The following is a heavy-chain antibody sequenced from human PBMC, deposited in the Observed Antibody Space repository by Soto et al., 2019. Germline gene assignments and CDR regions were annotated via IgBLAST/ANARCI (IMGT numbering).Heavy chain of an antibody. J-gene: IGHJ4*02. CDR1: GYTFTSYA. Sequence: GASVKVSCKASGYTFTSYAMHWVRQAPGQRLEWMGWINAGNGNTKYSQKFQGRVTITRDTSASTAYMELSSLRSEDTAVYYCARVLDYYDSSGYLDYWGQGTLVTVSS. CDR2: INAGNGNT. D-gene: IGHD3-22*01. V-gene: IGHV1-3*01. CDR3: ARVLDYYDSSGYLDY.